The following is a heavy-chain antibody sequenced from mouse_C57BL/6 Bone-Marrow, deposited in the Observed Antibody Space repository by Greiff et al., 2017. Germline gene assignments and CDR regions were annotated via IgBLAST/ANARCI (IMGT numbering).Heavy chain of an antibody. CDR1: GFNIKDDY. CDR3: TANWGAY. V-gene: IGHV14-4*01. CDR2: IDPENGDT. Sequence: EVQVVESGAELVRPGASVKLSCTASGFNIKDDYMHWVKQRPEQGLEWIGWIDPENGDTEYASKFQGKATITADTSSNTAYLQLSSLTSEDTAVYYCTANWGAYGGQGTLVTVSA. D-gene: IGHD4-1*01. J-gene: IGHJ3*01.